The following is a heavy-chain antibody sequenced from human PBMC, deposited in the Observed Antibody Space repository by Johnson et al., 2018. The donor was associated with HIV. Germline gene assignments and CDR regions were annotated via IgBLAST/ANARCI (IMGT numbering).Heavy chain of an antibody. V-gene: IGHV3-66*01. CDR1: GFTFSNAW. CDR2: IYTGRTT. Sequence: VQLVESGGGLVQPGGSLRLSCAASGFTFSNAWMSWVREAPGKGLEWVSVIYTGRTTYYANSVKGRFTISRDNSKNTLFLQMGSLRAEDMAVYYRARRAHDAFDIWGQGTMVTVSS. CDR3: ARRAHDAFDI. J-gene: IGHJ3*02.